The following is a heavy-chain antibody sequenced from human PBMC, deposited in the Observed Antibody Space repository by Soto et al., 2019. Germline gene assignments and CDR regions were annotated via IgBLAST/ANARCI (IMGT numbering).Heavy chain of an antibody. CDR2: INPSGGST. J-gene: IGHJ3*02. V-gene: IGHV1-46*01. CDR3: ARDQGDAFDI. CDR1: GYTFTSYG. Sequence: ASVKVSCKASGYTFTSYGISWVRQAPGQGLEWMGIINPSGGSTSYAQKFQGRVTMTRNTSTSTVYMELSSLRSEDTAVYYCARDQGDAFDIWGQGTMVTVSS.